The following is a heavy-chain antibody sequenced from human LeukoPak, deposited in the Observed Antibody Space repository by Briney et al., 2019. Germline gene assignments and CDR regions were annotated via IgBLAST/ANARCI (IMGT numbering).Heavy chain of an antibody. D-gene: IGHD2-21*02. CDR3: ARDQPCGCDCYSAVEYFQH. Sequence: PQASVKVSCKASGYTFTSYGISWVRQAPGQGLEWMGWISAYNGNTNYAQKLQGRVTMTTDTSTSTAYMELRSLRSDDTAVYYCARDQPCGCDCYSAVEYFQHWGQGTLVTVSS. CDR2: ISAYNGNT. V-gene: IGHV1-18*01. CDR1: GYTFTSYG. J-gene: IGHJ1*01.